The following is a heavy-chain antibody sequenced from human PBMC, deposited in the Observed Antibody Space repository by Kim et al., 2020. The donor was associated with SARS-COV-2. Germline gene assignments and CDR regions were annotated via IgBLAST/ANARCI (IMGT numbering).Heavy chain of an antibody. CDR2: T. V-gene: IGHV5-10-1*01. Sequence: TNYSPSFQGHVTISADKSISTAYLQWSSLKASDTAMYYCARQGSDDSLDYWGQGTLVTVSS. CDR3: ARQGSDDSLDY. J-gene: IGHJ4*02. D-gene: IGHD3-22*01.